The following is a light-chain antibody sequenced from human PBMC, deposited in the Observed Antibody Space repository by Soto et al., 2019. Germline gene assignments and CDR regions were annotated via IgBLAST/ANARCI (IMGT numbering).Light chain of an antibody. Sequence: QSALTQPASVSGSPGQSITISCTGTSSDFGGFSYVSWYQHHPGKAPKLMIYEVSSRPSGVSNRFSGSKSGNTASLTISGLQTEDEADYYCSSYTSTTTLFGTGTKV. V-gene: IGLV2-14*01. CDR3: SSYTSTTTL. CDR2: EVS. J-gene: IGLJ1*01. CDR1: SSDFGGFSY.